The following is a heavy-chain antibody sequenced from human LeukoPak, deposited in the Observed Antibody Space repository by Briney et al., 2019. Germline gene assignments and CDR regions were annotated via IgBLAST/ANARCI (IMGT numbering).Heavy chain of an antibody. CDR3: AKADSGSWYFDY. V-gene: IGHV3-23*01. Sequence: PGGSLRLSCAASGFTFSSYAMSLVRQAPGKGLEWVSTISGSGGSTYYADSVKGRFTISRDNSKNTLYLQMNSLRADDTAVYYCAKADSGSWYFDYWGQGTLVTVSS. CDR2: ISGSGGST. D-gene: IGHD6-13*01. CDR1: GFTFSSYA. J-gene: IGHJ4*02.